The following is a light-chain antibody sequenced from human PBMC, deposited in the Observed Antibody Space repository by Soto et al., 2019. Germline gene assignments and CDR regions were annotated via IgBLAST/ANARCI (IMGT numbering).Light chain of an antibody. Sequence: DIQMTQSPSSLSASVGDRVTITCRASQDISTYLNWYQQRPGKAPKLLIYDASNLERGVPSRFSGTRSGTHFTFAITSLQPEDVATYYCQQSDSLPLTFGQGTRLEI. CDR1: QDISTY. J-gene: IGKJ5*01. CDR2: DAS. V-gene: IGKV1-33*01. CDR3: QQSDSLPLT.